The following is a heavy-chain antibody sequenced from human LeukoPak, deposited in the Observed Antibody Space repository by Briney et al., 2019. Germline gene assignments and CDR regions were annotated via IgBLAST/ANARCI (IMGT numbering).Heavy chain of an antibody. Sequence: PSETLSLTCTVSGGSVSSYYWSWIRQPAGKGLEWIGRIYTSGSTNYNPSLKSRVTMSVDTSKNQFSLKLSSVTAADTAVYYCARDGGVRGVNWFDPCGQGTLVTVSS. V-gene: IGHV4-4*07. D-gene: IGHD3-10*01. J-gene: IGHJ5*02. CDR1: GGSVSSYY. CDR2: IYTSGST. CDR3: ARDGGVRGVNWFDP.